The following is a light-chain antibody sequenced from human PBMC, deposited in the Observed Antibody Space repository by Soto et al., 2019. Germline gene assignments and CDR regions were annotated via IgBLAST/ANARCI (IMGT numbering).Light chain of an antibody. CDR3: QQINSYPPFT. CDR1: QGISSY. CDR2: AAS. Sequence: DIQLTQSPSFLSASVGDRVTITCRASQGISSYLAWYQQKPGKAPKLLIYAASTLQSGVPSRFSGSGSGTEFTLTISSPQPEDSQTYYCQQINSYPPFTFGPGSKVDIK. J-gene: IGKJ3*01. V-gene: IGKV1-9*01.